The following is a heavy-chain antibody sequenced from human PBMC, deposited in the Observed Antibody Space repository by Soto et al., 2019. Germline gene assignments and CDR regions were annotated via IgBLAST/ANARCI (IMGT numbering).Heavy chain of an antibody. D-gene: IGHD3-22*01. Sequence: SLQLSCKGSGSSFAGYWITWVRQKPGKGLEWMGRIDPSDSQTYYSPSFRGHVTISVTKSITTVFLQWSSLRASDTAMYYCARQIYDSDTGPNFQYYFDSWGQGTPVTVSS. V-gene: IGHV5-10-1*01. J-gene: IGHJ4*02. CDR1: GSSFAGYW. CDR2: IDPSDSQT. CDR3: ARQIYDSDTGPNFQYYFDS.